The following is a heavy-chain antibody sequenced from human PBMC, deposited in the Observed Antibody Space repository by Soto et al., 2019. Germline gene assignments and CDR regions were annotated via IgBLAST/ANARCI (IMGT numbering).Heavy chain of an antibody. D-gene: IGHD3-3*01. J-gene: IGHJ4*02. CDR3: ARDLSEIPENTIFGVKRDY. CDR1: GYTFTSYY. CDR2: INPSGGST. Sequence: ASVKVSCKASGYTFTSYYMHWVRQAPGQGLEWMGIINPSGGSTSYAQKFQGRVTMTRDTSTSTVYMELSSLRSEDTAVYYCARDLSEIPENTIFGVKRDYWGQGTLVTVSS. V-gene: IGHV1-46*03.